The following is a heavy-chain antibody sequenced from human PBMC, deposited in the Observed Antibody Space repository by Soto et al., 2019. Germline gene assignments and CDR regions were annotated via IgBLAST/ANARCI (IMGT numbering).Heavy chain of an antibody. J-gene: IGHJ4*02. CDR1: GFTFSSYT. CDR3: TTWLTAHFDY. V-gene: IGHV3-23*01. Sequence: GGSLRLCCAASGFTFSSYTLNGVRRAPGKGLEWVATSSDRRTGNTHYSDSVRGRFTLSRDYSRNILFLQMDSLRADDTDLYYCTTWLTAHFDYWGRGTQVTVSS. CDR2: SSDRRTGNT. D-gene: IGHD2-21*02.